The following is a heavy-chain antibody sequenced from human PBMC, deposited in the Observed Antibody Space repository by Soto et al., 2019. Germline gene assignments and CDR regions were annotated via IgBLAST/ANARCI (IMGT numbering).Heavy chain of an antibody. CDR3: AGELGTFYFDH. V-gene: IGHV4-30-4*01. J-gene: IGHJ4*02. D-gene: IGHD7-27*01. CDR1: AGSIRSGDYY. CDR2: IDHSGSA. Sequence: QVQLQESGPGLVKPSQTLSLTCTVSAGSIRSGDYYWPWIRQPPGKGLEWIGYIDHSGSAYYNPSLKSRATISRDTSNYQFSLKTTSVTAADTAVYYCAGELGTFYFDHWGQGTLVTVSS.